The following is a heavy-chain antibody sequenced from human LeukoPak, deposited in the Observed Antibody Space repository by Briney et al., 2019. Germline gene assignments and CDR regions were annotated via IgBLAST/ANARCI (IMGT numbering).Heavy chain of an antibody. CDR3: ARVEGSYYYYYGMDV. V-gene: IGHV1-46*01. Sequence: EASVKVSCKASGYTFTSYYMHWVRQAPGQGLEWMGIINPSGGSTSYAQKFQGRVTMTRDTSTSTVYMELSSLRSEDTAVYYCARVEGSYYYYYGMDVWGQGTTVTVSS. CDR2: INPSGGST. J-gene: IGHJ6*02. CDR1: GYTFTSYY.